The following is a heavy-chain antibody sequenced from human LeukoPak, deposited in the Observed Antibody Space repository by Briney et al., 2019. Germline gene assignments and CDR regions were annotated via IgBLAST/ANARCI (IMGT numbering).Heavy chain of an antibody. V-gene: IGHV3-74*01. CDR1: GFTFSRYG. J-gene: IGHJ3*01. CDR2: IRHDGSSL. CDR3: TSLVVTDNWAFDV. D-gene: IGHD2-21*02. Sequence: GGSLRLSCAASGFTFSRYGMHWVRQAPGKGLVWVSLIRHDGSSLSYADSVKGRFTISRDNAKNTLYLQMNSLRAEDTAVYFCTSLVVTDNWAFDVWGQGTTVTVSS.